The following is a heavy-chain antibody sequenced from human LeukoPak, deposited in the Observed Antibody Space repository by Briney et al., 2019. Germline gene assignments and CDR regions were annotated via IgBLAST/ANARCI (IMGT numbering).Heavy chain of an antibody. Sequence: SETLSLTCAVSGGSISSGGYSWSWVRQPPGKGLEWIGYIYYSGSTYYNPSLKNRVTISVDRSKNQFSLKLSSVTAADTAVYYCARAREAFDPWGQGTLVTVSS. CDR2: IYYSGST. V-gene: IGHV4-30-2*01. CDR1: GGSISSGGYS. J-gene: IGHJ5*02. D-gene: IGHD1-26*01. CDR3: ARAREAFDP.